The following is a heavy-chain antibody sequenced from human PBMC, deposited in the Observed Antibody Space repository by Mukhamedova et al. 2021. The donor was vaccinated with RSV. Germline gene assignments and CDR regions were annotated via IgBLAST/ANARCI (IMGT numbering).Heavy chain of an antibody. J-gene: IGHJ4*02. CDR3: ARDKGFGRTTSLFEY. D-gene: IGHD1-7*01. Sequence: GKGLEWIGRIDRSGRSDYHPALKSRVTMSVDTSKNQFSLKLSSVTTADTAVYYCARDKGFGRTTSLFEYWGQGSLVTVSS. CDR2: IDRSGRS. V-gene: IGHV4-4*07.